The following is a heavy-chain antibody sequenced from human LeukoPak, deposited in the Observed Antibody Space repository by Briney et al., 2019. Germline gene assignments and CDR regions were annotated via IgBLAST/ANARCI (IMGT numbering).Heavy chain of an antibody. Sequence: WEPLSLPCTVSVRPFSVYYWSWPRSSPGGAREWLAYFFESGSNKYNPSLESRVTILVDPSKKHFSLKQRPVTAADPAVFFLGRGGSGSYYDVRGWFDPWGQGTLVTVSS. V-gene: IGHV4-59*13. J-gene: IGHJ5*02. CDR1: VRPFSVYY. D-gene: IGHD1-26*01. CDR3: GRGGSGSYYDVRGWFDP. CDR2: FFESGSN.